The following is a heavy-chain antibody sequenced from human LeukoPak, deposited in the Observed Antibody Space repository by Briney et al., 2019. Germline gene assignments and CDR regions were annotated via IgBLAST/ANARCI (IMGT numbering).Heavy chain of an antibody. CDR3: ARGSTYCSSISCPMINCDY. CDR1: GYTFTSYY. D-gene: IGHD2-2*01. Sequence: ASVKVSCKASGYTFTSYYMHWVRQAPGQGLEWMGIIDPSGGSTRYPQKFQGRVSMTGDTSASTVYMELSSLRFEDTAVYYCARGSTYCSSISCPMINCDYWGRGTLVTVSS. CDR2: IDPSGGST. V-gene: IGHV1-46*01. J-gene: IGHJ4*02.